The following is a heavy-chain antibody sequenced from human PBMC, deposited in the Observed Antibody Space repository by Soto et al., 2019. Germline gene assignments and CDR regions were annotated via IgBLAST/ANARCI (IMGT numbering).Heavy chain of an antibody. V-gene: IGHV4-4*07. J-gene: IGHJ4*02. CDR2: IYTSGST. D-gene: IGHD3-22*01. Sequence: PSETLSLTCTVSGGSISSYYWGWIRQPAGKGLEWVGRIYTSGSTNYNPSLKSRVTMSVDTSKNQFSLKLSSVTAADTAVYYCARADTGGYYDSSGYYYFDYWGQGTLVTVSS. CDR3: ARADTGGYYDSSGYYYFDY. CDR1: GGSISSYY.